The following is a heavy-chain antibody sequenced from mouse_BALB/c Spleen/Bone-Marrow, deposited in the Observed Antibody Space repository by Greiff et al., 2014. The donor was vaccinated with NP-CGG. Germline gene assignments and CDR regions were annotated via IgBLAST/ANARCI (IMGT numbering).Heavy chain of an antibody. CDR2: ISNKANGYTT. V-gene: IGHV7-3*02. CDR3: ARSYALDS. CDR1: GFTFTDYF. J-gene: IGHJ4*01. Sequence: EVQLQQSGGGLVQPGGSLRLSCATSGFTFTDYFMSWVRQPPGEALEWLGFISNKANGYTTEYSASVKGRFTISRDNSQSILYLQLSTLSPEDSATYYCARSYALDSWGQGTSVTVSS.